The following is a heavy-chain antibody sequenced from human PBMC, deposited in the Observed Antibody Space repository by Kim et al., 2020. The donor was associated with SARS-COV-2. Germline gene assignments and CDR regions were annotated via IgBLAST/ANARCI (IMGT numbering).Heavy chain of an antibody. CDR3: ARDLTGGAGMDV. Sequence: GGSLRLSCAASGFTFSNYEMNWVRQAPGKGLEWISYITGGGSTTYYADSVKGRFTISRDNAQNSLYLQMNSLRAEDTAIYYCARDLTGGAGMDVWGQGTTVTVSS. CDR1: GFTFSNYE. V-gene: IGHV3-48*03. D-gene: IGHD7-27*01. J-gene: IGHJ6*02. CDR2: ITGGGSTT.